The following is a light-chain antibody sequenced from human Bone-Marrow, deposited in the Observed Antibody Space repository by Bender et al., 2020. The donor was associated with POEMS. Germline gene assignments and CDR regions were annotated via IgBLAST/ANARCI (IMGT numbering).Light chain of an antibody. J-gene: IGLJ3*02. CDR3: CSYVGSSTWV. CDR2: DVT. CDR1: NSDIGHFNL. V-gene: IGLV2-23*02. Sequence: QSALTQPASVSGSPGQSITISCTGANSDIGHFNLVSWYQQYPGKAPILIIYDVTKRPSGVSNRFSGSKSGNTPSLTISGLQADDEAHYYCCSYVGSSTWVFGGGTKLTVL.